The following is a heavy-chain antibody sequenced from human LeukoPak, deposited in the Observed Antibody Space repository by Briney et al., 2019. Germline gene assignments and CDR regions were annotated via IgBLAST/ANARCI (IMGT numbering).Heavy chain of an antibody. CDR2: ISSSGSTI. CDR3: ARGAYTAAGSHPSYYYYYGMDV. V-gene: IGHV3-48*03. D-gene: IGHD6-13*01. Sequence: GGSLRLSCAASGFTFSSYEMNWVRQAPGKGLEWVSYISSSGSTIYYADSVKGRFTISRDNAKNSLYLQMNSLRAEDTAVYYCARGAYTAAGSHPSYYYYYGMDVWGLGTTVTVSS. J-gene: IGHJ6*02. CDR1: GFTFSSYE.